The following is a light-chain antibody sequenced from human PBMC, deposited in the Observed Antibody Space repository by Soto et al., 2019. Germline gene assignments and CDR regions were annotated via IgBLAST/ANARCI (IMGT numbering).Light chain of an antibody. Sequence: QSVLTKPASVNGSPGQSITISCTGTSSDVGSYNLVSWYQQHPGKAPKLMIYEGSKRPSGVSNRFSGSKSGNTASLTISGLQAEDEADYYCCSYAGSSTFVFGTGTKVTVL. CDR1: SSDVGSYNL. CDR2: EGS. CDR3: CSYAGSSTFV. J-gene: IGLJ1*01. V-gene: IGLV2-23*01.